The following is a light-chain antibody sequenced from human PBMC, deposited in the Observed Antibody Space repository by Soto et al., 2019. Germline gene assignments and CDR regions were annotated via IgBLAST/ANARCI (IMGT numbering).Light chain of an antibody. Sequence: EIVLTQSPATLSLSPVERATLSCRASQSVSSNYLAWYQQKPGQAPRLLIYGASSRATGIPDRFSGTVSGTDFTLTISRLEPEDFAVYYCQQYGSSPITFGQGTRLEIK. J-gene: IGKJ5*01. CDR3: QQYGSSPIT. CDR2: GAS. CDR1: QSVSSNY. V-gene: IGKV3-20*01.